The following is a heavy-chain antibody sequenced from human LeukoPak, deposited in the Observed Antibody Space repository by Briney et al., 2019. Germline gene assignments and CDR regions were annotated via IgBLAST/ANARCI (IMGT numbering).Heavy chain of an antibody. CDR3: ARGYCSSTSCYGMDV. V-gene: IGHV3-30-3*01. D-gene: IGHD2-2*01. CDR1: GFTFSSYA. CDR2: ISYDGSNK. J-gene: IGHJ6*02. Sequence: GGSLRLSCAASGFTFSSYAMHWVRQAPGKGLEGVAVISYDGSNKYYADSVKGRFTISRDNSKNTLYLQMNSLRAEDTAVYYCARGYCSSTSCYGMDVWGQGTTVTVSS.